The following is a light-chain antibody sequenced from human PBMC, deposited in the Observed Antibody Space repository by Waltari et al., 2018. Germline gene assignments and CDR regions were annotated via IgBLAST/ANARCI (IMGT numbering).Light chain of an antibody. CDR1: QSFTSIS. V-gene: IGKV3-20*01. CDR3: QQYDGEVVT. Sequence: EIVLTQFPGTLSLSPGERATPSCRASQSFTSISLTWYQQKLGQAPRLLIYGTSSRATAIPDRFSGSGSGTDFTLTISRLEPEDFAVYYCQQYDGEVVTFGGGTKVEI. J-gene: IGKJ4*01. CDR2: GTS.